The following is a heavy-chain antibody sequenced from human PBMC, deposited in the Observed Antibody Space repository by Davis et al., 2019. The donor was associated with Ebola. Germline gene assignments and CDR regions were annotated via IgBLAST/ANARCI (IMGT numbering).Heavy chain of an antibody. V-gene: IGHV4-59*08. CDR3: AGTTRYYDSRGYYSRAGAFDI. Sequence: PSETLSLTCTVSACSISSYYWSWIRQPPGKGLEWIGYIYYSGSTNYNPSLKSRVTISVDTSKNQFSLKLGSVTAADTAVYYCAGTTRYYDSRGYYSRAGAFDIWGQGTMVTVSS. CDR1: ACSISSYY. D-gene: IGHD3-22*01. J-gene: IGHJ3*02. CDR2: IYYSGST.